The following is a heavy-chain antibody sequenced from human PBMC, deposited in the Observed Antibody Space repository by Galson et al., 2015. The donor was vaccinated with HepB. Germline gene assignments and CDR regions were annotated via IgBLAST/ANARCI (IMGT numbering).Heavy chain of an antibody. V-gene: IGHV2-5*02. Sequence: PALVKPPQTLTLTCTFSGFSLSTSGVGVGWIRQPPGKALEWLALIYWDDDKRYSPSLKSRLTITKDTSKNQVVLTMTNMDPVDTATYYCAHYYMYGDYVDYWGQGTLVTVSS. CDR2: IYWDDDK. CDR3: AHYYMYGDYVDY. D-gene: IGHD4-17*01. J-gene: IGHJ4*02. CDR1: GFSLSTSGVG.